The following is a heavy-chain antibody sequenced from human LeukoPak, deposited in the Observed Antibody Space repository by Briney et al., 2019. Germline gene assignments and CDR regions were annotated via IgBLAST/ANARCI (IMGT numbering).Heavy chain of an antibody. J-gene: IGHJ4*02. Sequence: GGSLRLSCAASGFTFSSYNMSWVRQAPGKGLEWVSYISSSSRTIYYADSVRGRFTISRDNAKNSLYLQMNSLRDEDTAVYYCARDSPGGWFGEVGVDYWGQGTLVTVSS. V-gene: IGHV3-48*02. CDR1: GFTFSSYN. CDR2: ISSSSRTI. CDR3: ARDSPGGWFGEVGVDY. D-gene: IGHD3-10*01.